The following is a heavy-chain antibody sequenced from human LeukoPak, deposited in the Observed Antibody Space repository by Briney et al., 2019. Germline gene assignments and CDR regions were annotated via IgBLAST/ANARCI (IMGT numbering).Heavy chain of an antibody. CDR3: ARAWDIVVVTSAFDI. Sequence: SETLSLTCAVYGGSFSGYYWSWIRQPPGKGLEWIGEINHSGCTNYNPSLKRRVTISVEKYKKQFSLKLSSVTAADTAVYYCARAWDIVVVTSAFDIWGQGTMVTVSS. CDR2: INHSGCT. J-gene: IGHJ3*02. D-gene: IGHD2-2*01. V-gene: IGHV4-34*01. CDR1: GGSFSGYY.